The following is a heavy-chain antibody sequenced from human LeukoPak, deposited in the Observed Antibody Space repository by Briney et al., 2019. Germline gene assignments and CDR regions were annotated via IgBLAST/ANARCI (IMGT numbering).Heavy chain of an antibody. CDR1: GGAIINYY. D-gene: IGHD3-9*01. V-gene: IGHV4-59*12. CDR3: ARSVEYHDILTGGPLEYYGMDV. Sequence: PSETLSLTCGVSGGAIINYYWNWIRQAPGKGLEWLGYIYYTGSTTYNPSVKSRITISLDTSKKQISLKLRSVTAADTAVYYCARSVEYHDILTGGPLEYYGMDVWGQGTTVTVSS. CDR2: IYYTGST. J-gene: IGHJ6*02.